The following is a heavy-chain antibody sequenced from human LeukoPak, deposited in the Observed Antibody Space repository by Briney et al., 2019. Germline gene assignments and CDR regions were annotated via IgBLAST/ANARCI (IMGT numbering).Heavy chain of an antibody. V-gene: IGHV3-23*01. J-gene: IGHJ4*02. D-gene: IGHD2-2*01. CDR1: GFTFSSYA. CDR3: AKGILLVPPGTRYFDY. Sequence: PGGSLRLSCAASGFTFSSYAMRWVRQAPGKGLEWVSTISGSGGDTFYADSVKGRFTISRDNSKNTLYVQMNSLRAEDTAVYYCAKGILLVPPGTRYFDYWGQGTLVTVSS. CDR2: ISGSGGDT.